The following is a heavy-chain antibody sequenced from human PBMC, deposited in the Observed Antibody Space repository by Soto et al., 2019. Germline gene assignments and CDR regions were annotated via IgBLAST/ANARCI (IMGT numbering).Heavy chain of an antibody. Sequence: QVTLKESGPVLVKPTETLTLTCTVSGFSLSNARMGVSWIRQPPGKALEWLAHIFSNDEKSYSTSLKSRLTISKDTYKIQVVLTMTNMDPVDTATYYCARYYYDSSGFHPNYYYGMDVWGQGTTVTVSS. CDR1: GFSLSNARMG. V-gene: IGHV2-26*01. J-gene: IGHJ6*02. CDR2: IFSNDEK. D-gene: IGHD3-22*01. CDR3: ARYYYDSSGFHPNYYYGMDV.